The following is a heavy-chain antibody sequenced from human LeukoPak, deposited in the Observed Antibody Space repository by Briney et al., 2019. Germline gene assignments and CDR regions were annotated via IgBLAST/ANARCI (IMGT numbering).Heavy chain of an antibody. CDR3: AVDSSGWSDAFDI. J-gene: IGHJ3*02. CDR2: NNPNSGGT. Sequence: GASVKVSCKASGYTFTGYYMHWVRQAPGQGLEWMGWNNPNSGGTNYAQKFQGRVTMTRDTSISTAYMELSRLRSDDTAVYYCAVDSSGWSDAFDIWGQGTMVTVSS. V-gene: IGHV1-2*02. CDR1: GYTFTGYY. D-gene: IGHD6-19*01.